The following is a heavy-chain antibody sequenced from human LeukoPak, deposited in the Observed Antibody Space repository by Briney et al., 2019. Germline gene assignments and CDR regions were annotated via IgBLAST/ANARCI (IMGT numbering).Heavy chain of an antibody. Sequence: GGTLRLSCAASGFTFSSYGMSWVRQAPGKGLEWVSAISGSGDSTYYADSVKGRFTISRDNSKNTLYLQMNSLRAEDTAVYYCAKDRGIISDYWGQGTLVTVSS. J-gene: IGHJ4*02. D-gene: IGHD3-10*01. CDR2: ISGSGDST. CDR3: AKDRGIISDY. CDR1: GFTFSSYG. V-gene: IGHV3-23*01.